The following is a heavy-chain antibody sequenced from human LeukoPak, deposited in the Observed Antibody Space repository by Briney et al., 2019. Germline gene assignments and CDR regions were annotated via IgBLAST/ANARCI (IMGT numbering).Heavy chain of an antibody. CDR2: IYHSGST. CDR1: GGSISSSYW. CDR3: AREKSRYSSGCLDY. D-gene: IGHD6-19*01. Sequence: SETLSLTCAVSGGSISSSYWWSWVRQPPGKGLEWIGEIYHSGSTNYNPSLKSRVTISVDKSKNQFSLKLSSVTAADTAVYYCAREKSRYSSGCLDYWGQGTLVTVSS. J-gene: IGHJ4*02. V-gene: IGHV4-4*02.